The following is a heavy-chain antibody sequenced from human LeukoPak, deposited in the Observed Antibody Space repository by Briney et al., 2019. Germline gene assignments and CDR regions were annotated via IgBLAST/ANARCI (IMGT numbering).Heavy chain of an antibody. Sequence: GGSLRLSCTASGFSFGTYSMNWVRQAPGKGLEWISYISSDGTTIYYADSVKGRFTISRDNSKNTLSLQMNSLRPEDPAVYYCPKNLSFGAGTSSQGFAFEFWGQGKMVT. J-gene: IGHJ3*01. V-gene: IGHV3-48*01. CDR2: ISSDGTTI. CDR3: PKNLSFGAGTSSQGFAFEF. CDR1: GFSFGTYS. D-gene: IGHD1-1*01.